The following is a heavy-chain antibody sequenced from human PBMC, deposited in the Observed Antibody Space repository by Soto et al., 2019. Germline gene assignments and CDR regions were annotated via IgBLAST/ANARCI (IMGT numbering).Heavy chain of an antibody. D-gene: IGHD2-15*01. Sequence: QVQLVESGGGVVQPGRSLRLSCAASGFTFSSYAMHWVRQAPGKGLEWVAVISYDGSNKYYADSVKGRFTISGDNSKNTLYLQMNSLRAEDTAVYYCAREVGKDIVSRKYNWFDPWGQGTLVTVSS. CDR1: GFTFSSYA. CDR3: AREVGKDIVSRKYNWFDP. V-gene: IGHV3-30-3*01. J-gene: IGHJ5*02. CDR2: ISYDGSNK.